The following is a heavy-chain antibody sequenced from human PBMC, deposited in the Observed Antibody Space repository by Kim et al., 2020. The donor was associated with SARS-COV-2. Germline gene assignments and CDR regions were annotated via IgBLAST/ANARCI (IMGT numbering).Heavy chain of an antibody. V-gene: IGHV3-49*02. Sequence: VKGRFTISRDDSKSIAYLQMNSLKTEDTAVYYCTRDPGDIPDWLYALPDYWGQGTLVTVSS. CDR3: TRDPGDIPDWLYALPDY. D-gene: IGHD3-9*01. J-gene: IGHJ4*02.